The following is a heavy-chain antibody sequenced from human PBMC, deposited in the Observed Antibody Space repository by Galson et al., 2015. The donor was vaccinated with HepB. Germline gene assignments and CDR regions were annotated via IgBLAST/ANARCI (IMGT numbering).Heavy chain of an antibody. V-gene: IGHV3-7*03. CDR1: GFTFSSYW. CDR2: IKQDGSEK. D-gene: IGHD3-10*01. Sequence: SLRLSCAASGFTFSSYWMSWVRQAPGKGLEWVANIKQDGSEKYYVDSVKGRFTISRDNAKNSLYLQMNSLRAEDTAVYYCARDKELLWFGGVYYFDYWGQGTLVTVSS. J-gene: IGHJ4*02. CDR3: ARDKELLWFGGVYYFDY.